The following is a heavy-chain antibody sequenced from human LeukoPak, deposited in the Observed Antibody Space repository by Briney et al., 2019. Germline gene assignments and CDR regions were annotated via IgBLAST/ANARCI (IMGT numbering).Heavy chain of an antibody. V-gene: IGHV3-49*04. CDR3: TRVYYGSGSYQYYFDY. D-gene: IGHD3-10*01. CDR2: IRSKAYGGTT. J-gene: IGHJ4*02. CDR1: GFTFGDYA. Sequence: PGGSLRLSCTDSGFTFGDYAMSLVRQAPGKGLEWVGFIRSKAYGGTTEYAASVKGRFTISRDDSKSIAYLQMNSLKTEDTAVYYCTRVYYGSGSYQYYFDYWGQGTLVTVSS.